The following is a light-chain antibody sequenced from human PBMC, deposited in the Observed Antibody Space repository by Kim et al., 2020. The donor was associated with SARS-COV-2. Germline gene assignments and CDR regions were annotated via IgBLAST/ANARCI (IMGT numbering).Light chain of an antibody. CDR1: KLGDTY. V-gene: IGLV3-1*01. Sequence: SYELTQPPSVSVSPGQTASITCSGDKLGDTYACWYQQKPGQSPVLVIYQDSKRPSGFPERFSGSNSGNTATLTISGTQAMDEADYYCQVWDSSTHVVFGGGTQLTVL. CDR3: QVWDSSTHVV. CDR2: QDS. J-gene: IGLJ2*01.